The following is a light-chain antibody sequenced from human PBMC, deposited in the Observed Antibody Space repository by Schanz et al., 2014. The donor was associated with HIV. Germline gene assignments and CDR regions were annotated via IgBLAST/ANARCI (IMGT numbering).Light chain of an antibody. V-gene: IGLV1-51*01. Sequence: QSVLTQPPSVSAAPGQKVTISCSGSNSNIGTNFVSWYRHLPGTAPKLLIFDNYQRPSEIPDRFSGSKSGASATLAITGLQTGDEADYYCVTWDSSLSVVVFGGGTKLTVL. CDR1: NSNIGTNF. CDR2: DNY. J-gene: IGLJ2*01. CDR3: VTWDSSLSVVV.